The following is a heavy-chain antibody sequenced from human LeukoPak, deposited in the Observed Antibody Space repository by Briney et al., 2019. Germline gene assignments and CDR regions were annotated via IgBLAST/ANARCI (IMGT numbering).Heavy chain of an antibody. Sequence: SVTVSCKASGGTFSSYAISWVRQAPGQGLEWMGGIIPIFGTANYAQKSQGRVTITTDESTSTAYMELSSLRSEDTAVYYCARDGPPFGFDLWGQGTLVSVSS. V-gene: IGHV1-69*05. CDR2: IIPIFGTA. D-gene: IGHD2/OR15-2a*01. CDR3: ARDGPPFGFDL. CDR1: GGTFSSYA. J-gene: IGHJ5*02.